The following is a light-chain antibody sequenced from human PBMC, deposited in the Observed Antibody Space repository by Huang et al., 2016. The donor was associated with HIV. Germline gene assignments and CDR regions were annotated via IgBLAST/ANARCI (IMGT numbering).Light chain of an antibody. CDR1: QSVGSY. J-gene: IGKJ1*01. CDR2: DAS. CDR3: QQRSNRTPTT. V-gene: IGKV3-11*01. Sequence: EIILTQSPATLSLSPGERATLSCRASQSVGSYLAWYQQKPGQAPRLLIYDASNRATGIPARFRGGGSWTDFTLTIRGLEPDDFAVYFCQQRSNRTPTTFGKGTKVE.